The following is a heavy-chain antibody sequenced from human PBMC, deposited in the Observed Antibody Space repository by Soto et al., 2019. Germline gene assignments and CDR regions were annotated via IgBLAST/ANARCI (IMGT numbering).Heavy chain of an antibody. D-gene: IGHD3-22*01. CDR1: GFTFSSYS. CDR2: ISSSSSTI. V-gene: IGHV3-48*02. J-gene: IGHJ1*01. CDR3: ARDYYYDSSGYYGYFQH. Sequence: GGSLRLSCAASGFTFSSYSMNWVRQAPGKGLEWVSYISSSSSTIYYADSVKGRFTISRDNAKNSLYLQMNSLRDEDTAVYYCARDYYYDSSGYYGYFQHWGQGTLVTVSS.